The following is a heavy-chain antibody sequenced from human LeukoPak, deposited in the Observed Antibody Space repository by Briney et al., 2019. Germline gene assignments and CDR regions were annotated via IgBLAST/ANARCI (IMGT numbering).Heavy chain of an antibody. CDR1: GGSISSGSYY. D-gene: IGHD2-2*01. V-gene: IGHV4-61*02. Sequence: PSQTLSLTCTVSGGSISSGSYYWSWIRQPAGKGLEWIGRIYTSGSTNYNPSLKSRVTISVDTSKNRFSLKLSSVTAADTAVYYCASSVYCSSTSCYSAPNWFDPWGQGTLVTVSS. CDR3: ASSVYCSSTSCYSAPNWFDP. J-gene: IGHJ5*02. CDR2: IYTSGST.